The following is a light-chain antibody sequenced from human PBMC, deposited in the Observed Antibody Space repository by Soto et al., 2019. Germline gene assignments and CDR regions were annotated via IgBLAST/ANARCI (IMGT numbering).Light chain of an antibody. CDR2: DVS. J-gene: IGLJ1*01. Sequence: QSALTQPASVSGSPGQSITISCTGTSSDVGGYNYVSWYQQHPGEAPKLIISDVSNRPSGVSNRFSGSKSGDTASLTISGLQAEDEADYYCSSYTSSNTLYVFGTGTKLTVL. V-gene: IGLV2-14*01. CDR3: SSYTSSNTLYV. CDR1: SSDVGGYNY.